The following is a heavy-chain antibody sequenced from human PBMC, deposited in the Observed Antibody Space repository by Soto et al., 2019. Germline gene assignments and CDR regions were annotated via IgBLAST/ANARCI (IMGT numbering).Heavy chain of an antibody. CDR1: GDSISGGASF. CDR2: VYYSGSS. V-gene: IGHV4-31*03. J-gene: IGHJ5*02. CDR3: AKLSFTSSTCYFPGWFDP. Sequence: SETLSLTCTVSGDSISGGASFWSWIRQPPGKGLEWIANVYYSGSSYYNPSLKSRLTISVDTTKNQFSLQLKSMTAADTAVYYCAKLSFTSSTCYFPGWFDPWGQGTLVTVSA. D-gene: IGHD2-2*01.